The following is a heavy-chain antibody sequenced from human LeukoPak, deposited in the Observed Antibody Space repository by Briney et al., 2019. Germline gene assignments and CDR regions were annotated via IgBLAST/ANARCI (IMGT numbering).Heavy chain of an antibody. CDR2: IYYSGST. V-gene: IGHV4-30-4*01. Sequence: PSETLSLTCTVSGGSISSGDSYWSWIRQPPGTGLEWIGYIYYSGSTYYNPSLKSRVTISVDTSKNQFSLKLSSVTAADTAVYYCARDRIVVVPAATGLLYYGMDVWGQGTTVTVSS. CDR3: ARDRIVVVPAATGLLYYGMDV. D-gene: IGHD2-2*01. J-gene: IGHJ6*02. CDR1: GGSISSGDSY.